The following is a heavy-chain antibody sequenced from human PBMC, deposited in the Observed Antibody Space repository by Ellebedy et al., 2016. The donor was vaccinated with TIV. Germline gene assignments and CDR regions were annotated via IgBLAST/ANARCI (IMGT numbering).Heavy chain of an antibody. V-gene: IGHV3-43*02. CDR3: ARARGYYGYTGYTWFDP. CDR1: GFTFDDYA. Sequence: GESLKISCAASGFTFDDYAMHWVRQAPGKGLEWVSLISGDGDRTYYADSVKGRFTLSRDNSKNSLYLQMTSLRTEDTDLYYCARARGYYGYTGYTWFDPWGQGTLVTVSS. CDR2: ISGDGDRT. J-gene: IGHJ5*02. D-gene: IGHD3-10*01.